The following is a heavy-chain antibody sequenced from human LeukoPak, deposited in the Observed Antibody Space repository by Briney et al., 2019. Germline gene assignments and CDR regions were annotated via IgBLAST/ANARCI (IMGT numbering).Heavy chain of an antibody. Sequence: SETLSLTCTVSGGSISSGGYYWSWIRQHPGRGLEWIGYIYYSGSTYYNPSLKSLVTISVDTSKNQFSLKLSSVTAADTAVYYCARGGAARLHFQNWGQGTLVTVSS. CDR2: IYYSGST. CDR3: ARGGAARLHFQN. J-gene: IGHJ1*01. V-gene: IGHV4-31*01. CDR1: GGSISSGGYY. D-gene: IGHD6-6*01.